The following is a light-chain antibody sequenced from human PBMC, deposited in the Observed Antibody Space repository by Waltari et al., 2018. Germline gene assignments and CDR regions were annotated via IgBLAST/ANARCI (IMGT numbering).Light chain of an antibody. V-gene: IGKV3-20*01. CDR2: GAS. CDR1: QSVSSSY. CDR3: QQYGRSPWT. Sequence: EIVLTQSPGTLSLSPGERATLSCRASQSVSSSYLAWYQQKPGQAPRLLIHGASSRATGIPDRFSGSGSGTDFTLTISRLEPEDFAVYYCQQYGRSPWTFGQGTKVGIK. J-gene: IGKJ1*01.